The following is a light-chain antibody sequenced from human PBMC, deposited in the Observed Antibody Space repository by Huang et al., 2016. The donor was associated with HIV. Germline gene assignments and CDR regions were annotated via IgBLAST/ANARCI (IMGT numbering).Light chain of an antibody. CDR3: LQYNTWPKT. V-gene: IGKV3-15*01. Sequence: ETEMTQFPATLSVSPGESATLSCRASQSVSTNLAGYQQKPGQAPRLLIYAASTRAPGGPGRFGGSGSGTGFTLTISSLQSEDFAIYYCLQYNTWPKTFGQGTRVDFK. CDR1: QSVSTN. CDR2: AAS. J-gene: IGKJ1*01.